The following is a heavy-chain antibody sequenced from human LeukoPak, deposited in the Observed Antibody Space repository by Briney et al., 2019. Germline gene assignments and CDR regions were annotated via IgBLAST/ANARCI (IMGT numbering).Heavy chain of an antibody. D-gene: IGHD2-2*01. V-gene: IGHV3-15*05. CDR3: IADTPDYAPYDFDY. J-gene: IGHJ4*02. CDR1: GFTFSSYA. Sequence: GGSLRLSCAASGFTFSSYAMSWVRQAPGKGLEWVARIKSRGDGGTTDYAAPVKGRFTISRDDSVSSVHLRMNSLKIEDTAVYYCIADTPDYAPYDFDYWGQGTLVTVSS. CDR2: IKSRGDGGTT.